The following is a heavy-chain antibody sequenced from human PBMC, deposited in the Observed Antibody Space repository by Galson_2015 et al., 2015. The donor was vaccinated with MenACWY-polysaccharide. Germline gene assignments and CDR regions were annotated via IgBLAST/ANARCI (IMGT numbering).Heavy chain of an antibody. CDR2: IYSSGTT. CDR1: GDSISNGGYY. D-gene: IGHD3-22*01. J-gene: IGHJ1*01. Sequence: TLSVTCTVSGDSISNGGYYWGWIRQHPGKGLQWIGSIYSSGTTYYNPSVTSRITISVDTSKNQFSLNLNSVTAADTAVYYCSRGRTQATSSGFGFWGQGTLVTVSS. CDR3: SRGRTQATSSGFGF. V-gene: IGHV4-31*03.